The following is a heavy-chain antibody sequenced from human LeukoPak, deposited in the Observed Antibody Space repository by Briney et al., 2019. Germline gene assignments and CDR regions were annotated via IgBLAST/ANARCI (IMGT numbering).Heavy chain of an antibody. CDR2: IYPRDSDV. V-gene: IGHV5-51*01. D-gene: IGHD3-10*01. CDR1: GYSFTNYW. Sequence: GESLKISCKGSGYSFTNYWIGWVRQMPGKGLEWMGIIYPRDSDVRYSPSFQGQVTISADKSTSTAYLQWSSLKASDSAMYYCARHVPSSLWSPKFDSWGQGTLVTVSS. CDR3: ARHVPSSLWSPKFDS. J-gene: IGHJ4*02.